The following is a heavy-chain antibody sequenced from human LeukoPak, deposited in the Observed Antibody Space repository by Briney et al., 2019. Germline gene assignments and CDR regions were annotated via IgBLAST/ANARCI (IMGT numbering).Heavy chain of an antibody. V-gene: IGHV4-61*02. CDR1: GGSISSRTYY. CDR3: ARGETHYGENNWFDP. Sequence: SETLSLTCTVSGGSISSRTYYWSWIRQPAGKGLEWIGRIYTSGSTNYNPSLKSRVTMSVDTSKNQFSLKLSSVTAADTAVYYCARGETHYGENNWFDPWGQGTLVTVYS. D-gene: IGHD4-17*01. J-gene: IGHJ5*02. CDR2: IYTSGST.